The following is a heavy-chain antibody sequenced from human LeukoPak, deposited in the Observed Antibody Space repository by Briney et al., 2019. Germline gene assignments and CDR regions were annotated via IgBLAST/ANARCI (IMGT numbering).Heavy chain of an antibody. J-gene: IGHJ3*02. CDR1: GFTFSSYW. CDR3: ARGRQGDAFDI. Sequence: PGGPLRLSCAASGFTFSSYWMHWVRQDPGKGLVWVSRIDSDGSTTRYADSVKGRFTISRDNAKNTLYLQMNSLRAEDTAVYYCARGRQGDAFDIWGQGTMVTVSS. V-gene: IGHV3-74*01. CDR2: IDSDGSTT.